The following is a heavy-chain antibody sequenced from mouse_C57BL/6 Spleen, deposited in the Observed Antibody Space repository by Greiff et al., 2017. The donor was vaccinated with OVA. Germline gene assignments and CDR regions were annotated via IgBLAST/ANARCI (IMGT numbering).Heavy chain of an antibody. CDR3: ARDWGSNYVFDY. CDR1: GFTFSSYA. J-gene: IGHJ2*01. Sequence: EVKLMESGGGLVKPGGSLKLSCAASGFTFSSYAMSWVRQTPEKRLEWVATISDGGSYTYYPDNVKGRFTISRDNAKNNLYLQMSHLKSEDTAMYYCARDWGSNYVFDYWGQGTTLTVSS. V-gene: IGHV5-4*01. D-gene: IGHD2-5*01. CDR2: ISDGGSYT.